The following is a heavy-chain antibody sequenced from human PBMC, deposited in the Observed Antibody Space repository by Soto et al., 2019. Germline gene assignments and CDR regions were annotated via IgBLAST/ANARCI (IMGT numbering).Heavy chain of an antibody. CDR2: IYPGDSDT. CDR1: GYSFTTYW. V-gene: IGHV5-51*01. Sequence: PGESLKISCKGSGYSFTTYWIGWVRQMPGKGLEWMGIIYPGDSDTRYSPSFQGQVTISADKSISTAYLQWSSLKASDTAMYYCARHRLLYSSSPPYGMDVWGQGTTVTVSS. D-gene: IGHD6-13*01. CDR3: ARHRLLYSSSPPYGMDV. J-gene: IGHJ6*02.